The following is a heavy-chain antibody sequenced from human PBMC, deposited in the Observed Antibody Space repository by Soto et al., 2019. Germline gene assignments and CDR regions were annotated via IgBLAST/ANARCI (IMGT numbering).Heavy chain of an antibody. CDR3: ARDYDFWSGSFGMDV. CDR1: GASISGYY. Sequence: QVQLQESGPGLVKPSETLSLTCSVSGASISGYYCSWIRQAAGTGLQWIGRVYTNGNTNYNPSLKSRVTMSVDTSRNQFSLKLTSVTAADTAVYYCARDYDFWSGSFGMDVSGQGTTVTVSS. D-gene: IGHD3-3*01. J-gene: IGHJ6*02. V-gene: IGHV4-4*07. CDR2: VYTNGNT.